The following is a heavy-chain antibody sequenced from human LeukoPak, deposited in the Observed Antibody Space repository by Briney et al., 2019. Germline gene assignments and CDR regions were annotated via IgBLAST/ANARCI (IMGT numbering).Heavy chain of an antibody. CDR1: GYTFTSYG. Sequence: ASVKVSCKASGYTFTSYGIGWVRQAPGQGLEWMGWISAYNGNTNYAQKLQGRVTMTTDTSTSTAYMELRSLRSDDTAVYYCARDPGKAGRAAAGRGLDYWGQGTLVTVSS. CDR2: ISAYNGNT. V-gene: IGHV1-18*01. CDR3: ARDPGKAGRAAAGRGLDY. J-gene: IGHJ4*02. D-gene: IGHD6-13*01.